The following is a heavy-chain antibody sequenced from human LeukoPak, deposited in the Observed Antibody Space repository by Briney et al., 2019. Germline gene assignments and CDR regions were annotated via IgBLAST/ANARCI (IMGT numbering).Heavy chain of an antibody. J-gene: IGHJ6*03. V-gene: IGHV4-59*01. CDR1: GGSISSYY. Sequence: TSETLSLTCTVSGGSISSYYWSWIRQPPGKGLEGIGYISDTGNTNYNPSLKSRVTMSVDTSKDQFSLKLSSVTAADTAVYSCARGVTMVQGYYYYMDVWGKGTTVTVSS. CDR2: ISDTGNT. D-gene: IGHD3-10*01. CDR3: ARGVTMVQGYYYYMDV.